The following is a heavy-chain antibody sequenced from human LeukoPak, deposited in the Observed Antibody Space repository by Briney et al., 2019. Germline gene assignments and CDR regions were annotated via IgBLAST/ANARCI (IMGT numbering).Heavy chain of an antibody. D-gene: IGHD2-2*01. Sequence: GESLKVSCKGSGYSFTSYWIGWVRQMPGKGLEWMGIIYAHDSDTRYSPSFQGQVTISADKSISTAYLQWSSLKASDTAMYYCARSSESLSAFDIWGQGTLVTVSS. V-gene: IGHV5-51*01. CDR3: ARSSESLSAFDI. CDR1: GYSFTSYW. J-gene: IGHJ3*02. CDR2: IYAHDSDT.